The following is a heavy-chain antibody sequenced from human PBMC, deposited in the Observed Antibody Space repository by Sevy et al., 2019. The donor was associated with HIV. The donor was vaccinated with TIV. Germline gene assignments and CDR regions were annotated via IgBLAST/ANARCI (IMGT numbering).Heavy chain of an antibody. Sequence: GGSLRLSCAASGFIFYTYGMHWVRQAPGKGLEWVAVISYDGSNKYYADSVKGRFTISRDNSKNTLYLQMNSLRAEDSAVYYCARENLDWFDPWGQGTLVTVSS. CDR2: ISYDGSNK. J-gene: IGHJ5*02. CDR1: GFIFYTYG. CDR3: ARENLDWFDP. V-gene: IGHV3-33*05.